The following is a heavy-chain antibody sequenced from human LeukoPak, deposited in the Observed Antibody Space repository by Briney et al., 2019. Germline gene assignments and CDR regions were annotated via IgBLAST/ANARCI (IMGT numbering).Heavy chain of an antibody. CDR1: GGSTTSYC. J-gene: IGHJ6*03. V-gene: IGHV4-59*01. CDR2: IYYTGST. Sequence: SETLSLTCTVSGGSTTSYCWSWIRQPPGKGLEWIGYIYYTGSTNYNPSLRSRVTISIDTSKNQFSLKLTSVTAADTAVYYCARAPAGPPYYYMDFWGKGTTVTVSS. CDR3: ARAPAGPPYYYMDF.